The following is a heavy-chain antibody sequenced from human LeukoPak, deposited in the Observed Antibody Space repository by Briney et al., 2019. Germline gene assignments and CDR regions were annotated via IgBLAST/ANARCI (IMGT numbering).Heavy chain of an antibody. CDR1: GGSISSGGYS. Sequence: SETLSLTCAVSGGSISSGGYSWSWIRQPPGKGLEWIGYIYHSGSTYYNPSLKSRVTISVDRSKNQFSLKLSSVTAADTAVYYCGSLHDGGFDYWGQGTLVTVSS. J-gene: IGHJ4*02. CDR2: IYHSGST. CDR3: GSLHDGGFDY. V-gene: IGHV4-30-2*01.